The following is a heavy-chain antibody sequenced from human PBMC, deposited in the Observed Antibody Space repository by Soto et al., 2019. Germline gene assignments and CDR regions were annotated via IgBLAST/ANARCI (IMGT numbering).Heavy chain of an antibody. D-gene: IGHD6-19*01. CDR3: ARSELYSSGPFDY. CDR2: IYYSGST. V-gene: IGHV4-39*01. J-gene: IGHJ4*02. Sequence: SETLSLTCTVSGGSISSSSYYWGWIRQPPGKGLEWIGSIYYSGSTYYNPSLKSRVTISVDTSKNQFSLKLSSVTAADTAVYYCARSELYSSGPFDYWGQGTLVNVSS. CDR1: GGSISSSSYY.